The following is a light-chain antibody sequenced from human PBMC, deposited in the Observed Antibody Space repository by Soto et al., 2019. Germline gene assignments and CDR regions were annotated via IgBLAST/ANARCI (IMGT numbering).Light chain of an antibody. CDR2: RAF. CDR1: ESIDIL. J-gene: IGKJ1*01. CDR3: QQHKRYSRT. V-gene: IGKV1-5*03. Sequence: DIQMTQSPSSLSASVGDRVTITCRASESIDILLAWYQQKPGKAPKILIYRAFSLESGVPSRFSGSGSGTEFTLTISSLQPDYFATDYCQQHKRYSRTFGQGTKVEVK.